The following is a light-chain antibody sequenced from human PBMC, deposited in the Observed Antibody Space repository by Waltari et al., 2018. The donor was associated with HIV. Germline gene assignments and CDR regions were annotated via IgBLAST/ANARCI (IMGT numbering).Light chain of an antibody. CDR2: EVS. V-gene: IGLV2-14*01. J-gene: IGLJ1*01. CDR3: SSYTSSSTLV. Sequence: QSALTQPASVSGSPGQSIPISCTGTSSAVGGYNYVSWYQQHPGKAPKLMLYEVSNRPSGVSNRFSGSKSGNTASLTISGLQAEDEADYYCSSYTSSSTLVFGTGTKVTVL. CDR1: SSAVGGYNY.